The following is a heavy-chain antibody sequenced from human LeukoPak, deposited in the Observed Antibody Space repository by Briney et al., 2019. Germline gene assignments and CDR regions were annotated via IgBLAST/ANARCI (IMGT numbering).Heavy chain of an antibody. CDR2: INPDSGDT. Sequence: ASVKVSCKASGYTFTYYYIHWMRQAPGQGLEWMGRINPDSGDTSCAQKFQGRVTMTRDTSISTVYVELSRLRSDDTAVYYCARSDSYTWFGPWGQGTLVTVSS. D-gene: IGHD2-15*01. CDR1: GYTFTYYY. J-gene: IGHJ5*02. V-gene: IGHV1-2*06. CDR3: ARSDSYTWFGP.